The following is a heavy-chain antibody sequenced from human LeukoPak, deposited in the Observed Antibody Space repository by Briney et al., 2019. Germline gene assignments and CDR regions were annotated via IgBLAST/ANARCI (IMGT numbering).Heavy chain of an antibody. J-gene: IGHJ4*02. CDR1: GGSISSYY. CDR3: ARVTGYMIEDYFDY. D-gene: IGHD3-9*01. Sequence: SETLSLTCTVSGGSISSYYWSWIRQPPGKGLEWIGSIYHSGSTYYNPSLKSRVTISVDTSKNQFSLKLRSVTAADTAVYCCARVTGYMIEDYFDYWGQGILVTVSS. V-gene: IGHV4-59*01. CDR2: IYHSGST.